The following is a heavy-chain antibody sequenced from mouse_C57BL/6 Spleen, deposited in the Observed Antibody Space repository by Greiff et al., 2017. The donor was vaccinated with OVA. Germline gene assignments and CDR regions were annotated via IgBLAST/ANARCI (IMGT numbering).Heavy chain of an antibody. D-gene: IGHD1-1*01. CDR1: GFNIKNTY. V-gene: IGHV14-3*01. CDR3: AIYYGSSYLYAMDY. CDR2: IDPANGNT. J-gene: IGHJ4*01. Sequence: VQLKESVAELVRPGASVKLSCTASGFNIKNTYMHWVKQRPEQGLEWIGRIDPANGNTKYAPKFQGKATITADTSSNTAYLQLSSLTSEDTAIYYCAIYYGSSYLYAMDYWGQGTSVTVSS.